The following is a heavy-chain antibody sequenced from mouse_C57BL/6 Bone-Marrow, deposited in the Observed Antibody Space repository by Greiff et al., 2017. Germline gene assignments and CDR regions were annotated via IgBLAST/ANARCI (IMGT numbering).Heavy chain of an antibody. J-gene: IGHJ1*03. CDR2: ISGGGGNT. D-gene: IGHD1-1*01. CDR1: GFTFSSYT. CDR3: SRQVTTVLATKYFDV. Sequence: EVQVVESGGGLVKPGGSLKLSCAASGFTFSSYTMSWVRQTPEKRLQWVAAISGGGGNTYYPDSVKGRFTISRDNDKNILYLQMSILRSEDTALYYCSRQVTTVLATKYFDVWGTGTTVTVSS. V-gene: IGHV5-9*01.